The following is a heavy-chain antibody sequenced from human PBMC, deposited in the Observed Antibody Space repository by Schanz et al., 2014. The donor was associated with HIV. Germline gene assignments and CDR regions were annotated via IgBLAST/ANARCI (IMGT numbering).Heavy chain of an antibody. CDR2: ISSTSSDK. CDR1: GFTFSSFA. V-gene: IGHV3-21*01. CDR3: VRGRCAEGGCYLRYDAFDI. Sequence: VQLVESGGGVVQPGRSLRLSCAASGFTFSSFAMHWVRQAPGKGLEWVSSISSTSSDKYYADSVKGRFTISRDNAKNSLYLQMNSLRAEDTAVYYCVRGRCAEGGCYLRYDAFDIWGQGTMVTVSS. D-gene: IGHD2-15*01. J-gene: IGHJ3*02.